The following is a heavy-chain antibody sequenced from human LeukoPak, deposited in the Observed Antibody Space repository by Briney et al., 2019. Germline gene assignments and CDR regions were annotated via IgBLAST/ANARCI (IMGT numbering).Heavy chain of an antibody. D-gene: IGHD3-10*01. Sequence: ASVKVSCKASGYTFTGYYMHWVRQAPGQGLEWMGWINPNSGGTNYAQKFQGRVTMTRDTSISTAYMELSRLRSDDTAVYYCARGPGITMVRGGNDYWGQGTLVTVSS. CDR3: ARGPGITMVRGGNDY. CDR1: GYTFTGYY. CDR2: INPNSGGT. J-gene: IGHJ4*02. V-gene: IGHV1-2*02.